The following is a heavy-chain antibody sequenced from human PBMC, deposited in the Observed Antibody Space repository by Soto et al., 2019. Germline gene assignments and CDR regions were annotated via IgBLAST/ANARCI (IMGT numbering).Heavy chain of an antibody. CDR3: ASTPYDRSGSYYFDY. D-gene: IGHD3-22*01. CDR1: GYSFTSYW. J-gene: IGHJ4*02. V-gene: IGHV5-10-1*01. CDR2: IDPSDSYT. Sequence: EVQLVQSGAEVKKPGESLRISCKGSGYSFTSYWISWVRQMPGKGLEWMGRIDPSDSYTNYSPSFQGHVTISADKSISTAYLQGSSLKASDTAMYYCASTPYDRSGSYYFDYWGQGTLVTVSS.